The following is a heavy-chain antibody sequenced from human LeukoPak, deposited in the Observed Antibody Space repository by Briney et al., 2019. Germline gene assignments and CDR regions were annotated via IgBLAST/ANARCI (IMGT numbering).Heavy chain of an antibody. D-gene: IGHD3-10*01. Sequence: GASVKVSCKASGGTFNRYAISWVRQAPGQGLEWMGGIIPMFDTANYAQKFQGRVTITADKSTSTAYMELSSLRSEDTAVYYCARVLWFGARHAFDIWGQGTMVTVSS. J-gene: IGHJ3*02. CDR2: IIPMFDTA. CDR1: GGTFNRYA. V-gene: IGHV1-69*06. CDR3: ARVLWFGARHAFDI.